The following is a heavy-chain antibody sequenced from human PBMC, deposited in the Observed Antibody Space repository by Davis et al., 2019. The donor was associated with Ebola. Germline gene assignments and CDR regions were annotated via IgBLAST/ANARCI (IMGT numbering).Heavy chain of an antibody. CDR1: GYTFTSYA. D-gene: IGHD2-15*01. Sequence: ASVKVSCKASGYTFTSYAMHYVRQAPGQRLEWMGWINPNSGGTNYAQKFQGWVTMTRDTSISTAYMELSRLRSDDTAVYYCARDRCSGGSCYSSFDYWGQGTLVTVSS. J-gene: IGHJ4*02. CDR3: ARDRCSGGSCYSSFDY. V-gene: IGHV1-2*04. CDR2: INPNSGGT.